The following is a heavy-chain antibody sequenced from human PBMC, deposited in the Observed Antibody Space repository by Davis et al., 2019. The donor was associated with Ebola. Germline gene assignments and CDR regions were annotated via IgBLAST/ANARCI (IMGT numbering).Heavy chain of an antibody. CDR2: ISAYNGNI. V-gene: IGHV1-18*01. CDR1: GYTFTNYG. Sequence: ASVTVSCKASGYTFTNYGISWVRQAPAQGLEWMGWISAYNGNIRSAQKFQGRVTMTTDTSTTTAYMELRSLRFDDTAVYYCARDAKESHYGMDVWGQGTTVTVSS. J-gene: IGHJ6*02. CDR3: ARDAKESHYGMDV.